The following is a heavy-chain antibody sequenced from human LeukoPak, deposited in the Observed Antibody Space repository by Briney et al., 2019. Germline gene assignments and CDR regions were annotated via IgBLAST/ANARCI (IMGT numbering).Heavy chain of an antibody. J-gene: IGHJ5*01. V-gene: IGHV3-49*03. CDR3: SRGRRSPDS. D-gene: IGHD5-24*01. CDR2: IRSKAYDGTT. CDR1: GFTFGDYA. Sequence: AGGSLRLSCTASGFTFGDYAMSWFRQAPGKGLEWVGFIRSKAYDGTTEYAASLKGRITISRDDSKTIAYLQMSSLKTEDTAVYYCSRGRRSPDSWGQGTLVTVSS.